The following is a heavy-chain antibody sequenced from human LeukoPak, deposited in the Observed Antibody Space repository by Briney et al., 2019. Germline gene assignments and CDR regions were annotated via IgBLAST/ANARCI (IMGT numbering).Heavy chain of an antibody. CDR2: ISSSSSYI. V-gene: IGHV3-21*01. Sequence: GGSLRLSCAASGFTFSSYSMNRVRQAPGKGLEWVSSISSSSSYIYYADSVKGRFTISRDNAKNSLYLQMNSLRAEDTAVYYCARAGITMVRGVINDDYYYGMDVWGQGTTVTVSS. D-gene: IGHD3-10*01. CDR1: GFTFSSYS. J-gene: IGHJ6*02. CDR3: ARAGITMVRGVINDDYYYGMDV.